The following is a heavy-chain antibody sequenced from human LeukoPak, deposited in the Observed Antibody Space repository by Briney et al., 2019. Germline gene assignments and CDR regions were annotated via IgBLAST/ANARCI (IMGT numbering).Heavy chain of an antibody. V-gene: IGHV1-18*01. J-gene: IGHJ2*01. CDR2: ISAYNGNT. Sequence: ASVKVSCKASGYTFTSYGISWVRQAPGQGLEWMGWISAYNGNTNYAQKLQGRVTMTTDRSTSTAYMELRSLRSDDTAVYYCARITMVRGVIFDWYFDLWGRGTLVTVSS. CDR1: GYTFTSYG. D-gene: IGHD3-10*01. CDR3: ARITMVRGVIFDWYFDL.